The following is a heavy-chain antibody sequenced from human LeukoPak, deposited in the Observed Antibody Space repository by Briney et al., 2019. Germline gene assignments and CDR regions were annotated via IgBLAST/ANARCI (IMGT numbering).Heavy chain of an antibody. V-gene: IGHV3-74*01. CDR3: AKSGFGELLPTPSDY. D-gene: IGHD3-10*01. CDR1: GFTFSSYW. Sequence: GGSLRLSCAASGFTFSSYWMHWVRQVPGKGLVWVSRINPGGSSTTYADSVKGRFTISRDNAKNTLYLQMNSLRAEDTAVYYCAKSGFGELLPTPSDYWGQGTLVTVSS. J-gene: IGHJ4*02. CDR2: INPGGSST.